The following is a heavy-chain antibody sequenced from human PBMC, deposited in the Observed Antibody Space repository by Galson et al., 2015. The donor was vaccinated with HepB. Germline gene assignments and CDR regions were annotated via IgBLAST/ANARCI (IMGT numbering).Heavy chain of an antibody. V-gene: IGHV4-34*01. CDR1: GGSFSGYY. CDR3: ATLPAAMPGPFDQVAARPGWFDP. D-gene: IGHD2-2*01. Sequence: SETLSLTCAVYGGSFSGYYWSWIRQPPGKGLEWLGEINHSGSTNYNPSLKSRVTISVDTSKNQFSLKLSSVTAADTAVYYCATLPAAMPGPFDQVAARPGWFDPWGQGTLVTVSS. J-gene: IGHJ5*02. CDR2: INHSGST.